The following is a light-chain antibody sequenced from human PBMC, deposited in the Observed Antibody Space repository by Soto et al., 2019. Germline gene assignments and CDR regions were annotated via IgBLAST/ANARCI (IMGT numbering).Light chain of an antibody. Sequence: DIQMTQSPSSLSASVGDRVTITCRASQDIRTDLGWYQQKPGKAPKRLIYAASSLQSGGPSRCSGSGTGTEFALTISSLQPEDYATYYCLQHNDYPPTFGQGTEVQI. CDR2: AAS. V-gene: IGKV1-17*01. J-gene: IGKJ1*01. CDR3: LQHNDYPPT. CDR1: QDIRTD.